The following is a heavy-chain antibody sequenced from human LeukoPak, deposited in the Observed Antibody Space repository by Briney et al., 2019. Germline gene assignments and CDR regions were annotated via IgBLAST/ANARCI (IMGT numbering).Heavy chain of an antibody. CDR3: AGGRSSYTYYYDSSGYYDY. CDR1: GYTFNDYY. CDR2: INPNSGGT. Sequence: ASVTVSYKASGYTFNDYYMHWVRQAPGQALEWMGWINPNSGGTNYPQKFQGRVTITRDTSISTAYMALSRLRSDDTAVYYCAGGRSSYTYYYDSSGYYDYWGQGTLVTVSS. V-gene: IGHV1-2*02. D-gene: IGHD3-22*01. J-gene: IGHJ4*02.